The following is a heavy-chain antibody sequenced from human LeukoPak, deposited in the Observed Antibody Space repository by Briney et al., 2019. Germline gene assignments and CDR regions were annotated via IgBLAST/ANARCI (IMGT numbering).Heavy chain of an antibody. CDR2: INHSGST. V-gene: IGHV4-34*01. J-gene: IGHJ4*02. CDR3: AREAARSLDY. Sequence: SETLSLTCAVYGGSFSGYYWSWIRQPPGKGLEWIGEINHSGSTNYNPSLKSRVTISVDTSKNQFSLKLSSVTAADTAVYYCAREAARSLDYWGQGTLVTVSS. D-gene: IGHD6-6*01. CDR1: GGSFSGYY.